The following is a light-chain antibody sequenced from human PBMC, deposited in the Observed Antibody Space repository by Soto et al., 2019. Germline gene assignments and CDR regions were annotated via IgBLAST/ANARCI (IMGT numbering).Light chain of an antibody. CDR1: QSVNSN. CDR3: QQYNNWPLYT. J-gene: IGKJ2*01. V-gene: IGKV3-15*01. Sequence: EIVMTQPPATLSVSPGEGATLSCRASQSVNSNLAWYQQKPGQAPRLLIYGASTRATGIPDRFSGSGSGTEFTLTISSLQSEDFAVYYCQQYNNWPLYTFGQGTKLEIK. CDR2: GAS.